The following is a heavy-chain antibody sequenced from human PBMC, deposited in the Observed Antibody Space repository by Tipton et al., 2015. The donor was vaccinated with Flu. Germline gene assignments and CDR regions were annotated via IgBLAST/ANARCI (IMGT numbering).Heavy chain of an antibody. CDR2: ITTSGKTM. CDR3: VREGQPWSYRDDYYFDY. CDR1: GFTFRSFE. Sequence: SLRLSCTASGFTFRSFEMNWVRQAPGKGLEWVSSITTSGKTMYYADSVKGRFTISRDSPKDSLYLQMNSLRAEDTGVYYCVREGQPWSYRDDYYFDYWGQGTLVTVSS. J-gene: IGHJ4*02. D-gene: IGHD5-18*01. V-gene: IGHV3-48*03.